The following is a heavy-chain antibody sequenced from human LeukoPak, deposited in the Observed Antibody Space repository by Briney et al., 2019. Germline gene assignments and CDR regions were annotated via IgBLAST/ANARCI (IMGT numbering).Heavy chain of an antibody. V-gene: IGHV4-59*01. CDR3: ARGNYDFWSGYYASYMDV. CDR1: GGSISGYY. D-gene: IGHD3-3*01. CDR2: IYYSGST. Sequence: SETLSLTCTVSGGSISGYYWSWIRQPPGKGLEWIGYIYYSGSTNYNPSLKSRVTISVDTSRNQFSLKLSSVIAADTAVYYCARGNYDFWSGYYASYMDVWGQGTTVTVSS. J-gene: IGHJ6*02.